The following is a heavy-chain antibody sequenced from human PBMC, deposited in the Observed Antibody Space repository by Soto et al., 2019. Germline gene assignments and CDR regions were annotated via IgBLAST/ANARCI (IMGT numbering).Heavy chain of an antibody. CDR3: ARTDYGTAYFDT. Sequence: KPXETLSITFAVAGYSISSGYYGGWIRQPPGKGLEWIVYIFYSGTAYCNPSLKSRLTISVDTSKNQFSLKLSSVTAADTAVYYCARTDYGTAYFDTWGQGSLVTVSS. D-gene: IGHD3-10*01. CDR1: GYSISSGYY. V-gene: IGHV4-38-2*01. CDR2: IFYSGTA. J-gene: IGHJ5*02.